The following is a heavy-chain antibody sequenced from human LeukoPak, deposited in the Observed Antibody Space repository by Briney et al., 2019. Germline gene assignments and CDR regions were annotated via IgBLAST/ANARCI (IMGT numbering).Heavy chain of an antibody. CDR3: ARGSARFAFDI. CDR2: ISSSSSTI. Sequence: GGSLRLSCAASGFTFSSYSMNWVRQAPGKGLEWVSYISSSSSTIYYADSVKGRFTISRDNARNSLYLQMNSLRAEDTAVYYCARGSARFAFDIWGQGTMVTVSS. CDR1: GFTFSSYS. V-gene: IGHV3-48*01. D-gene: IGHD6-25*01. J-gene: IGHJ3*02.